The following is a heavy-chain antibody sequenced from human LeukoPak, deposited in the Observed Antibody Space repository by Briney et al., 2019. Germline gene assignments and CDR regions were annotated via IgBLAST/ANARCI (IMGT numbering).Heavy chain of an antibody. CDR2: IIPIFGTA. CDR3: ARDGSSIAARPYYYYYMDV. V-gene: IGHV1-69*05. J-gene: IGHJ6*03. CDR1: GGTFSSYA. Sequence: SVKVSCKASGGTFSSYAISWVRQAPGQGLEWMGGIIPIFGTANYAQKFQGRVTITTDESTSTAYMELSSLRSEDTAVCYCARDGSSIAARPYYYYYMDVWGKGTTVTVSS. D-gene: IGHD6-6*01.